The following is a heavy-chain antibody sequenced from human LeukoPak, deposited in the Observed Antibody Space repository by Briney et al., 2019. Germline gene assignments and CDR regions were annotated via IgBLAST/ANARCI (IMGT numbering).Heavy chain of an antibody. CDR1: GYTFTSYD. CDR3: ARVGYSSGWYSRAFWY. D-gene: IGHD6-19*01. J-gene: IGHJ4*02. V-gene: IGHV1-8*01. CDR2: MNPNSGNT. Sequence: ASVKVSCKASGYTFTSYDINWVRQATGQGLEWMGWMNPNSGNTGYAQKFQGRVTMTRNTSISTAYMELSRLRSEDTAVYYCARVGYSSGWYSRAFWYWGQGTLVTVSS.